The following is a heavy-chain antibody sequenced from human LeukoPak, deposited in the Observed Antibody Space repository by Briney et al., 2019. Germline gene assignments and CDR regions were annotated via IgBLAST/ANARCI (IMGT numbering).Heavy chain of an antibody. CDR2: IIPIFGTA. CDR3: ANHPHYGYVWGSSS. CDR1: GGTFSSYA. D-gene: IGHD3-16*01. J-gene: IGHJ3*01. Sequence: SVKVSCKASGGTFSSYAIRWVRQAPGQGLEWMGGIIPIFGTANYAQKFQGRVTITTDESTSTAYMELSSLRSEETAVYYGANHPHYGYVWGSSSWGQGTMVTVSS. V-gene: IGHV1-69*05.